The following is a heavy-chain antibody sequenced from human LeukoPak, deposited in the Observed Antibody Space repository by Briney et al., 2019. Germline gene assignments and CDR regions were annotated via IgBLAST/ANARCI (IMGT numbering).Heavy chain of an antibody. Sequence: AETLSLTCTVSGGSISSSSYYWGWIRQPPGKGLEWIGSIYYSGSTYYNPSLKSRVTISVDTSKNQFSLKLSSVTAADTAVYYCARHRGDYMDVWGKGTTVTVSS. J-gene: IGHJ6*03. CDR2: IYYSGST. CDR3: ARHRGDYMDV. CDR1: GGSISSSSYY. D-gene: IGHD3-10*01. V-gene: IGHV4-39*01.